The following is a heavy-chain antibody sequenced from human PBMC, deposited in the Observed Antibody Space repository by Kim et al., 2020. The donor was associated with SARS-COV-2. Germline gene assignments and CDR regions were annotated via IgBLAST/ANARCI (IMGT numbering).Heavy chain of an antibody. CDR1: GFTFSNFG. CDR2: ISYDATNK. Sequence: GGSLRLSCAASGFTFSNFGIQWVRQAPGRGLEWVAVISYDATNKNYEDSVKGRFTISRDNSKNMVYMQMNSLRVEDTAVYYCAKELYGKSFFDSWGQGTLVTVSS. D-gene: IGHD2-8*01. J-gene: IGHJ4*02. V-gene: IGHV3-30*18. CDR3: AKELYGKSFFDS.